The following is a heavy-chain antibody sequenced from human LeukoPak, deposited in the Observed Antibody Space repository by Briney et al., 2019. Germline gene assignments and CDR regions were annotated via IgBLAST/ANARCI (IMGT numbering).Heavy chain of an antibody. D-gene: IGHD2-8*01. CDR3: ARVYAIRYYYYHMDV. V-gene: IGHV4-38-2*02. CDR2: IYHSGST. J-gene: IGHJ6*03. Sequence: SETLSLTCTVSGYSISSGYYWGWIRQPPGKGLEWIGSIYHSGSTYYNPSLKSRVTISVDTSKNQFSLKLSSVTAADTAVYYCARVYAIRYYYYHMDVWGKGTTVTVSS. CDR1: GYSISSGYY.